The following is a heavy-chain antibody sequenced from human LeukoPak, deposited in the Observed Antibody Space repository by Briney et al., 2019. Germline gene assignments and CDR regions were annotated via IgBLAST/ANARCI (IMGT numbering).Heavy chain of an antibody. J-gene: IGHJ5*02. V-gene: IGHV1-69-2*01. CDR3: ATGGIAAAGTGNWFDP. CDR1: GYTFTVYY. Sequence: ASVKISCXVSGYTFTVYYMHWVQQAPGKGLEWMGLVDPEDGETIYAEKFQGRVTITADTSTDTAYMELSSLRSEDTAVYYCATGGIAAAGTGNWFDPWGQGTLVTVSS. D-gene: IGHD6-13*01. CDR2: VDPEDGET.